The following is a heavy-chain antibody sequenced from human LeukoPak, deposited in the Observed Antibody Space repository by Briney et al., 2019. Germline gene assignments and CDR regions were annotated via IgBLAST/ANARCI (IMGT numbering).Heavy chain of an antibody. J-gene: IGHJ4*02. CDR3: AKDTRRYSSGWYSSGFDY. V-gene: IGHV4-4*07. CDR2: IYTSGST. D-gene: IGHD6-19*01. Sequence: PSETLSLTCTVSGGSISSYYWSWIRQPAGKGLEWIGRIYTSGSTNYNPSLKSRVTMSVDTSKNQFSLKLSSVTAADTAVYYCAKDTRRYSSGWYSSGFDYWGQGTLVTVSS. CDR1: GGSISSYY.